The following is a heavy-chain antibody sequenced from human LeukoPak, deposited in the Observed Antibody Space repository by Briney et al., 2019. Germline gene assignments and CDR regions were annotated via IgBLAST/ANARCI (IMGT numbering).Heavy chain of an antibody. J-gene: IGHJ3*02. D-gene: IGHD1-26*01. CDR3: ARDWEGDAFDI. CDR1: GFTFSSYA. V-gene: IGHV3-30-3*01. Sequence: GGSLRLSCAASGFTFSSYAMHWVRQAPGKGLEWVAVISYDGSNKYYADSVKGRFTISRDNSKNTLYLQMNSLRAEDTAVYYCARDWEGDAFDIWDQGTMVTVSS. CDR2: ISYDGSNK.